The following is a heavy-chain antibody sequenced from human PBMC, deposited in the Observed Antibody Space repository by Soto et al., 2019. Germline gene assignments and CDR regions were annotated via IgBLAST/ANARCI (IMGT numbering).Heavy chain of an antibody. Sequence: GGSLRLSCAASGFTFSNAWMSWVRQAPGKGLEWVGRIKSKTDGGTTDYAAPVKGRFTISRDDSKNTLYLQVNSLKTEDTAVYYCTTRKPYYILTPEYYYYYYYTDVWGKGTTVTVSS. J-gene: IGHJ6*03. V-gene: IGHV3-15*01. CDR3: TTRKPYYILTPEYYYYYYYTDV. CDR2: IKSKTDGGTT. D-gene: IGHD3-9*01. CDR1: GFTFSNAW.